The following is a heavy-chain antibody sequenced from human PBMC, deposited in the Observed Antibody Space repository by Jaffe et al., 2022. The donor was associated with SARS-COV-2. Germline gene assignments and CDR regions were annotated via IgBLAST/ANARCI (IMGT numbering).Heavy chain of an antibody. CDR1: GFTFSSYA. D-gene: IGHD4-17*01. V-gene: IGHV3-23*01. CDR2: ISGSGGST. J-gene: IGHJ6*02. Sequence: EVQLLESGGGLVQPGGSLRLSCAASGFTFSSYAMSWVRQAPGKGLEWVSAISGSGGSTYYADSVKGRFTISRDNSKNTLYLQMNSLRAEDTAVYYCAKDHRYGDYGVEYYYYYGMDVWGQGTTVTVSS. CDR3: AKDHRYGDYGVEYYYYYGMDV.